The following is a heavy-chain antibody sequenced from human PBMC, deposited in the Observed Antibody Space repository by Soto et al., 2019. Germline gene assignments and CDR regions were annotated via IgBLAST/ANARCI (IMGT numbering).Heavy chain of an antibody. D-gene: IGHD3-22*01. CDR1: GYKFTSYW. J-gene: IGHJ5*02. V-gene: IGHV5-51*01. CDR3: ARKDKSGYFNWFDP. CDR2: IFPSDSDT. Sequence: GESLNMACRTSGYKFTSYWIAWVRQMPGKGLEWMGIIFPSDSDTRYSPSFQGQVTISADRSTSTVFLQWASLKASDTAVYFCARKDKSGYFNWFDPWGQGTLVTVSS.